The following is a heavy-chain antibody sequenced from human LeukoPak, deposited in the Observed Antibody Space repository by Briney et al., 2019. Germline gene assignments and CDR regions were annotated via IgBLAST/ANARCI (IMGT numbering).Heavy chain of an antibody. V-gene: IGHV3-66*01. CDR1: GLTVSNNY. CDR2: IYSDGTT. J-gene: IGHJ5*02. Sequence: GGSLRLSCVVCGLTVSNNYMSWVRQAPGKGLEWVSVIYSDGTTRNADSVKGRFTISRDNSKSTVYLQMDSLRAEDTAVYYCARDKDAWGQGTLVTVSS. CDR3: ARDKDA.